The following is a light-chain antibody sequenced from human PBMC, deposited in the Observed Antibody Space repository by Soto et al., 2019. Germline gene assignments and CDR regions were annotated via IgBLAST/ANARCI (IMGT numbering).Light chain of an antibody. Sequence: EIVMTQSPVTLSVSPGERATLSCRASQSVSRNLAWYQQKPGQAPRLLIYGAFTRATGVPARFSGSGSGTEFTRTISSLQSEDSAVYYCQQYNDWPSLTFGGGTKVETK. CDR3: QQYNDWPSLT. CDR1: QSVSRN. CDR2: GAF. V-gene: IGKV3-15*01. J-gene: IGKJ4*01.